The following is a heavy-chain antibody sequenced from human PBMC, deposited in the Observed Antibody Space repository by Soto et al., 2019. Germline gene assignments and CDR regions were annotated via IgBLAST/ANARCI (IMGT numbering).Heavy chain of an antibody. Sequence: GGSPRLSCAASGFDASVNYMTWVRQGPGKGLQWVSVINNAGTTFYADSVKGRFTLSRDNSKNTVYLQMNSLRVEDTAMYYCVRENYYYGMDVWGQGTAVTVSS. V-gene: IGHV3-66*01. J-gene: IGHJ6*02. CDR2: INNAGTT. CDR1: GFDASVNY. CDR3: VRENYYYGMDV.